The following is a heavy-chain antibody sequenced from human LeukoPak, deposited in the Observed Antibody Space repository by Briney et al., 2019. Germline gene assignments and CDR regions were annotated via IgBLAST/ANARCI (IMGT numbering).Heavy chain of an antibody. CDR3: ARGLFDY. CDR2: IKQDGSAE. Sequence: PGGSLRLSCAVSGFTISNYWMSWVRQAPGKGLEWVATIKQDGSAEFYVDSVKGRFTISRDSAKNSLYLQMNSLRDDDTAVYYCARGLFDYWGQGTLVTVSS. V-gene: IGHV3-7*04. J-gene: IGHJ4*02. CDR1: GFTISNYW.